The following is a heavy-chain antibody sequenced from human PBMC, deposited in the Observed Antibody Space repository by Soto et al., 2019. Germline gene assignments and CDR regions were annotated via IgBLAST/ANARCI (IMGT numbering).Heavy chain of an antibody. CDR1: GYSFTSYC. Sequence: PGESLKISCKGSGYSFTSYCIGWVRQMPGKGLEWMGIIYPGDSDTRYSPSFQGQVTISADKSISTAYLQWSSLKASDTAMYYCARRGIVGAIGYYYYGMDVWGQGTTVTAP. J-gene: IGHJ6*02. CDR2: IYPGDSDT. V-gene: IGHV5-51*01. D-gene: IGHD1-26*01. CDR3: ARRGIVGAIGYYYYGMDV.